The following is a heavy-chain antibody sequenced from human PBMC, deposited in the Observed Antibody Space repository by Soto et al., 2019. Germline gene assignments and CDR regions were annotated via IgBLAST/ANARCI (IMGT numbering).Heavy chain of an antibody. V-gene: IGHV3-30-3*01. D-gene: IGHD3-16*02. CDR3: ARDRLRLGELSLIGYFDS. CDR1: GFSLSSYT. CDR2: ISFDSSSK. J-gene: IGHJ4*02. Sequence: GGSLRLSCAGSGFSLSSYTMHWVRQAPGKGLEWVALISFDSSSKHYADSVKGRFSISRDNSKNTLYLQMDSLRPDDTALYYCARDRLRLGELSLIGYFDSWGQGTLVTVSS.